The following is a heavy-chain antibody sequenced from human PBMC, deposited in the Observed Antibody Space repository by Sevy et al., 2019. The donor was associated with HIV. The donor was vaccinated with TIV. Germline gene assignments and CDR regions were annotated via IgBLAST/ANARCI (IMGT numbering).Heavy chain of an antibody. J-gene: IGHJ6*02. CDR1: GFTFGSYA. V-gene: IGHV3-23*01. Sequence: GGSLRLSCTASGFTFGSYAMSWVRQAPGKGLEWVSAISGTGGSTYYADSVKGRFTISRDNSKNTLYLQMNSLRAEDTAVYYCAKDCRLYYDFWSGYYSEPTMDVWGQGTTVTVSS. CDR2: ISGTGGST. CDR3: AKDCRLYYDFWSGYYSEPTMDV. D-gene: IGHD3-3*01.